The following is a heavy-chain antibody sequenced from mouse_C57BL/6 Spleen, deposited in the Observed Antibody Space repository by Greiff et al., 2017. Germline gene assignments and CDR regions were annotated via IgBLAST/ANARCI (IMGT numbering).Heavy chain of an antibody. Sequence: QVQLQQPGAELVMPGASVKLSCKASGYTFTGYWMHWVKQRPGQGLEWIGEIDPSDSYTNYNQKFKGESTLAVDKSSSPAYMQLSSLTSEDSAVYYCARRAYYSNYLYFDVWGTGTTVTVSS. J-gene: IGHJ1*03. CDR2: IDPSDSYT. D-gene: IGHD2-5*01. CDR3: ARRAYYSNYLYFDV. V-gene: IGHV1-69*01. CDR1: GYTFTGYW.